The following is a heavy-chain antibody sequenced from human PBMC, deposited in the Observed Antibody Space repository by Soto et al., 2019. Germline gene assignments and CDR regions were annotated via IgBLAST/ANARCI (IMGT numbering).Heavy chain of an antibody. Sequence: VQLLESGGGLVQPGGSLRLSCAASGFTFSGSAMTWVRQAPGKWLEYVSSITSSGSEVFHAASVQGRFTMSRDNSKNMLYLQMNSLRAEDTAVYYCVKEGYDSGWYWDSWRQGALVTVSS. CDR2: ITSSGSEV. J-gene: IGHJ4*02. CDR3: VKEGYDSGWYWDS. CDR1: GFTFSGSA. D-gene: IGHD6-19*01. V-gene: IGHV3-23*01.